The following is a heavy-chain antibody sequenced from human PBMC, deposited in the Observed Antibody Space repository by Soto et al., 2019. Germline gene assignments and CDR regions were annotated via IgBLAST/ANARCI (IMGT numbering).Heavy chain of an antibody. V-gene: IGHV4-4*07. CDR3: ARGPYSSGWYVVDY. CDR2: LYSSGNN. J-gene: IGHJ4*02. CDR1: GASISAYA. D-gene: IGHD6-19*01. Sequence: QVQLQESGPGLVKPSETLSLTCTVSGASISAYAWSWIRQPAGKGLEWIGRLYSSGNNNYNPSFKSRLTMSADPSKNQFSLKLSSVTAADTAGYYCARGPYSSGWYVVDYWGQGTLVTVSS.